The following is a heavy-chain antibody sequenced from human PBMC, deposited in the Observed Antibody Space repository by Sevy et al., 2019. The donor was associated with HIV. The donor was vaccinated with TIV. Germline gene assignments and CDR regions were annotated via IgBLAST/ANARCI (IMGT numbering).Heavy chain of an antibody. Sequence: GGSLRLSCEASGFRVSSNYMAWVRQAPGKGLEWVSDSYSGKSTDYRDSVNGRFTISRDSSKNTLYLQMDSLRAEDTAVYQCARVQSHTGWFDYWGQGSLVTVSS. D-gene: IGHD6-19*01. CDR2: SYSGKST. CDR3: ARVQSHTGWFDY. CDR1: GFRVSSNY. J-gene: IGHJ4*02. V-gene: IGHV3-53*01.